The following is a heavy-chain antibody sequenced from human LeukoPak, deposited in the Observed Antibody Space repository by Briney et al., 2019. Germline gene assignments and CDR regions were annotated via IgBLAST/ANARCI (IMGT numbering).Heavy chain of an antibody. CDR3: ARGRYYYGSGSFFDY. CDR1: GGSFSGYY. J-gene: IGHJ4*02. V-gene: IGHV4-34*01. D-gene: IGHD3-10*01. Sequence: ASETLSLTCAAYGGSFSGYYWSWIRQPPGKGLEWIGEINHSGSTNYNPSLKSRVTISVDTSKNQFSLKLSSVTAADTAVYYCARGRYYYGSGSFFDYWGQGTLVTVSS. CDR2: INHSGST.